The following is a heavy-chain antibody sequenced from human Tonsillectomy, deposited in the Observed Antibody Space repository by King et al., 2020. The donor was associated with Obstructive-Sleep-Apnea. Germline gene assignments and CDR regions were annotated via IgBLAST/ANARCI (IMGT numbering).Heavy chain of an antibody. CDR1: GFTFGTFG. D-gene: IGHD3-22*01. Sequence: VQLVESGGGVVQPGRSLRLSCTASGFTFGTFGIHWVRQAPGKGLEWVAVISFDGDNKYSTDLVKVRFTISRDNAKNTLYLQMNSLRTEDTAVYFCAKGAPGAYYDRGGYYPYFDDWGQGTLVTVSS. CDR2: ISFDGDNK. CDR3: AKGAPGAYYDRGGYYPYFDD. J-gene: IGHJ4*02. V-gene: IGHV3-30*18.